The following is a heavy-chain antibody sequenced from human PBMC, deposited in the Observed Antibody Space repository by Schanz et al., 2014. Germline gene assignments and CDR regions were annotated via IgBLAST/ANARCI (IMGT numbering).Heavy chain of an antibody. CDR1: GGSIRSGTYY. CDR3: ARDTTWRLDL. J-gene: IGHJ2*01. V-gene: IGHV4-61*02. Sequence: QVQLQESGPGLVKPSQTLSLTCTVSGGSIRSGTYYWSWIRQPAGKALEWVGRVFPNGITNYNPSLKRRVPISLDPSKNQSSLPLTSLTAADTAVYYCARDTTWRLDLWGRGTLVTVSS. D-gene: IGHD1-1*01. CDR2: VFPNGIT.